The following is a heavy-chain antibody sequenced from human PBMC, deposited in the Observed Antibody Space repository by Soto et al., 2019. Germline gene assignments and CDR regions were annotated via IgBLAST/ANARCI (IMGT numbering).Heavy chain of an antibody. CDR3: VRRGAVAGLHY. J-gene: IGHJ4*02. V-gene: IGHV3-74*01. CDR2: INSDGSST. D-gene: IGHD6-19*01. Sequence: EVQLLESGGGLVQPGGSLRVSCAASGFTFSSYWMHWVRQAPGKGLVWVSRINSDGSSTSYADSVKGRFTISRDNAKNTLYLQMNSLRAEDTAIYYCVRRGAVAGLHYWGQGTLVTVSS. CDR1: GFTFSSYW.